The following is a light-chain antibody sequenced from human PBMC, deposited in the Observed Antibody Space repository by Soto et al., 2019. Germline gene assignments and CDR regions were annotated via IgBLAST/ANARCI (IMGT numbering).Light chain of an antibody. CDR3: QQRYTAVFA. V-gene: IGKV1-39*01. CDR1: QNVRTY. Sequence: DIQMTQSPSSLSASVGDRVTITCRASQNVRTYLNWYQQKSGEAPNLLIYGASNLQGGVPSRFSGSGSETDFTLTINSLQPEDFATYYCQQRYTAVFAFGPGTQVDIK. J-gene: IGKJ3*01. CDR2: GAS.